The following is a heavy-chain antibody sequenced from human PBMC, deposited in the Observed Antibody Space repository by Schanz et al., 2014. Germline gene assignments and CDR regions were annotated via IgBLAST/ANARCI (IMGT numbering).Heavy chain of an antibody. V-gene: IGHV3-66*01. CDR1: GFTVSNNL. Sequence: EVQLVESGGGLVQPGGSLRLSCAASGFTVSNNLMRWVRQAPGKGLEWVSIIYSGGSTFYADSVKGRFTISRDNYKNTQYLQMNSMRAEDTAVYYCARGGGAAASTWGQGTLVTVSS. J-gene: IGHJ5*02. D-gene: IGHD6-13*01. CDR3: ARGGGAAAST. CDR2: IYSGGST.